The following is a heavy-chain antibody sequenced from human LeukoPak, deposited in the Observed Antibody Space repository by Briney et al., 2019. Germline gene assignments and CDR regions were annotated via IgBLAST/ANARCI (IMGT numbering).Heavy chain of an antibody. V-gene: IGHV4-34*01. J-gene: IGHJ6*03. D-gene: IGHD6-13*01. CDR2: INHSGGT. CDR3: ARQKEDSSSWYLGNYYHMDV. Sequence: SETLSLTCAVYGGSFSGYYWSWLRQPPGKGLEWLGDINHSGGTNYNPSLKSRVTISLDMSKNQFSLKMNSVTAADTAVYYCARQKEDSSSWYLGNYYHMDVWGKGTTVTISS. CDR1: GGSFSGYY.